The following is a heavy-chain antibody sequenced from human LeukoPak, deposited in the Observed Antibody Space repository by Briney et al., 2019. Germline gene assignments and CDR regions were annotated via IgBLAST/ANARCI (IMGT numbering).Heavy chain of an antibody. V-gene: IGHV3-21*01. CDR1: GFTFSSYT. CDR3: TRMVIGAAGSVDFDY. D-gene: IGHD6-13*01. J-gene: IGHJ4*02. Sequence: GGSLRLSCAASGFTFSSYTMTWVRQAPGKGLEWVSSITPSSSYIKYADSVKGRFTISRDDSKNSLYLQMDSLRAEDTAVYYCTRMVIGAAGSVDFDYWGQGTLVTVSS. CDR2: ITPSSSYI.